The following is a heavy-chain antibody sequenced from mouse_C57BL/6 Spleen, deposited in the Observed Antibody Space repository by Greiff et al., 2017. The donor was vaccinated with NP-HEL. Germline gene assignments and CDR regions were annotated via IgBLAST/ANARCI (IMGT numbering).Heavy chain of an antibody. CDR2: IHPSDSDT. Sequence: QVQLKQPGAELVKPGASVKVSCKASGYTFTSYWMHWVKQRPGQGLEWIGRIHPSDSDTNYNQKFKGKATLTVDKSSSTAYMQLSSLTSEDSAVYYCAIPLLFPAYYFDYWGQGTTLTVSS. D-gene: IGHD1-1*02. CDR1: GYTFTSYW. V-gene: IGHV1-74*01. J-gene: IGHJ2*01. CDR3: AIPLLFPAYYFDY.